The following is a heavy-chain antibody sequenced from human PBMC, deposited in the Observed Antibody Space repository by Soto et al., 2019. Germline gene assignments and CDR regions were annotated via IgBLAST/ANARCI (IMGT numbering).Heavy chain of an antibody. J-gene: IGHJ4*02. CDR2: SYYSGST. V-gene: IGHV4-38-2*01. CDR1: GYYISNGYF. D-gene: IGHD2-21*02. CDR3: VLLAYCGGDCYGTGTFDY. Sequence: SETLSLTCGVSGYYISNGYFCGWIRQPPGKGLEWIGSSYYSGSTNYNPSLKSRVTISVDTSKNQFSLKLSSVTAADTAVYYCVLLAYCGGDCYGTGTFDYWGQGTLVTVSS.